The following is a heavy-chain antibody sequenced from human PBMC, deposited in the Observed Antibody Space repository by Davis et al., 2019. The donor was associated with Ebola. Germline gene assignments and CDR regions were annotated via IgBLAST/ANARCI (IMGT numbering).Heavy chain of an antibody. CDR3: ATTRISVLGGVIVPSSVDF. CDR2: IFPGDSDT. J-gene: IGHJ4*02. CDR1: GFTFTNYW. Sequence: GESLKISCPGVGFTFTNYWIGWVRQMSGKGLEWMGIIFPGDSDTKYSPSFHGQVTMSADKATNTAFLQWSNLRASDTAMYYCATTRISVLGGVIVPSSVDFWGQGTLVTVSS. V-gene: IGHV5-51*01. D-gene: IGHD3-16*01.